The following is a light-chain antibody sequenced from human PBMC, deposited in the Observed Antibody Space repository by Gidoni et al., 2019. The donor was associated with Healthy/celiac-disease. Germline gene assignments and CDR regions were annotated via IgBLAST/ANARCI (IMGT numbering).Light chain of an antibody. CDR3: PQRYSTPRAIT. Sequence: DIQKTQTPASLSASVGERVTITCRASQSISSYLNWYQQKPGKAPKLLIYAASSLQSGVPSRFSGSGSGSAFTLTLSSLQPEDFASYSCPQRYSTPRAITFGQGTRLEIK. CDR2: AAS. CDR1: QSISSY. V-gene: IGKV1-39*01. J-gene: IGKJ5*01.